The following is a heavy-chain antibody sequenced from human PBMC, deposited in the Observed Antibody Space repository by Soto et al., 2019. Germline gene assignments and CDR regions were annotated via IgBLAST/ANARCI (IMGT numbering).Heavy chain of an antibody. CDR3: AKDVHYDIVTGIEYFHH. Sequence: PGGSLRLSYAASGFTFSSYAMSWVRRAPGKGLEWVSGISGSGRITKYADSAKGRFIISRDNFKNTLFLQMNSLRAEDTAVYYCAKDVHYDIVTGIEYFHHWAQGTLVTV. V-gene: IGHV3-23*01. CDR1: GFTFSSYA. D-gene: IGHD3-9*01. CDR2: ISGSGRIT. J-gene: IGHJ1*01.